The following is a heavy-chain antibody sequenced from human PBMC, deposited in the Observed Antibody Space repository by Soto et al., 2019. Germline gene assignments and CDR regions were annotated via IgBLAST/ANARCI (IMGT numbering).Heavy chain of an antibody. D-gene: IGHD6-6*01. Sequence: QVQLVQSGSEVRRPGSSVKVSCKASGGSFSNSAIAWVRQAPGQGLEWLGMIIPIFTTTNYAQKFKDRLTITADGSTSTAYMELSGLKSEDTAVYFCARPSGLLGQFSALVDCWGQGTLVTVSS. V-gene: IGHV1-69*18. CDR2: IIPIFTTT. CDR3: ARPSGLLGQFSALVDC. J-gene: IGHJ1*01. CDR1: GGSFSNSA.